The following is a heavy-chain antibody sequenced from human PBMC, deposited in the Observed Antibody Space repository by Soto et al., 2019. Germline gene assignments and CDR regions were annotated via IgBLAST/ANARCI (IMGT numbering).Heavy chain of an antibody. CDR3: ARPLGWRDGFDV. Sequence: GGSLRLSCAASGFTFTNYWMSWVRQAPGKRLEWVANVNHDGSETYYVDSVRGRFTISRDNAKNSLFLQMNSLRAEDTAMYFCARPLGWRDGFDVWGQGTMVTVSS. CDR2: VNHDGSET. CDR1: GFTFTNYW. D-gene: IGHD6-19*01. J-gene: IGHJ3*01. V-gene: IGHV3-7*01.